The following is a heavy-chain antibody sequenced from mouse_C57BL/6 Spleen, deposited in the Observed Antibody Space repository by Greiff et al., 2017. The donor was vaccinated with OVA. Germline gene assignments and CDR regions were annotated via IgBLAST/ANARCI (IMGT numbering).Heavy chain of an antibody. CDR1: GFTFNTYA. D-gene: IGHD1-1*01. V-gene: IGHV10-3*01. Sequence: EVMLVESGGGLVQPKGSLKLSCAASGFTFNTYAMHWVRQAPGKGLEWVARIRSKSNNYATYYADSVKDRFTISRDDSQSMLYLQMNNLKTEYTAMYYCVRDLTTDWYFDVWGTGTTVTVSS. CDR2: IRSKSNNYAT. CDR3: VRDLTTDWYFDV. J-gene: IGHJ1*03.